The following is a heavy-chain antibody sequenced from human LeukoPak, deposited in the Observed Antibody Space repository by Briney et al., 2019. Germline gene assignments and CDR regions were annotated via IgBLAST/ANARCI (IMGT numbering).Heavy chain of an antibody. D-gene: IGHD1-26*01. CDR3: ARDREGGWELPDY. Sequence: PGRSLRLSCTAFGFSFGDHAMSWVRQAPGKGLEWVSYISSSGSTIYYADSVNGRFTISRDNAKNSLYLQMNSLRAEDTAVYYCARDREGGWELPDYWGQGTLVTVSS. CDR1: GFSFGDHA. V-gene: IGHV3-11*01. J-gene: IGHJ4*02. CDR2: ISSSGSTI.